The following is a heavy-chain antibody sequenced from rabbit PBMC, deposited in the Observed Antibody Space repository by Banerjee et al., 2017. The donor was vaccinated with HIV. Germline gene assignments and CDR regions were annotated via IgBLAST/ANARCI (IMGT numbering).Heavy chain of an antibody. V-gene: IGHV1S40*01. J-gene: IGHJ3*01. D-gene: IGHD4-2*01. CDR2: IDTGYGSA. CDR3: ASHADRSWWFTRLDL. CDR1: GFSFSSRYV. Sequence: QSLEESGGDLVKPEGSLTLTCTASGFSFSSRYVMSWVRQAPGKGLEWIGCIDTGYGSAYYASWAKGPFTISKTSSTTVTLQMTSLTAADTATYFCASHADRSWWFTRLDLWGQGTLVTVS.